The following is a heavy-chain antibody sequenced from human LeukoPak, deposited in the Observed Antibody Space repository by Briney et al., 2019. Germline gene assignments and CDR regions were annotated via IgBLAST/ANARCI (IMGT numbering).Heavy chain of an antibody. CDR1: RFTFSSYW. CDR3: ARAGNTYAYAY. J-gene: IGHJ4*02. Sequence: PGGSLRLSCAASRFTFSSYWMSWVRQAPGNGLEWVANIKHDGSEKYYVDSVKGRFTISRDNAKNSLYLQMNSLRAEDTAVYYCARAGNTYAYAYWGQGTLVTVSS. CDR2: IKHDGSEK. D-gene: IGHD3-16*01. V-gene: IGHV3-7*03.